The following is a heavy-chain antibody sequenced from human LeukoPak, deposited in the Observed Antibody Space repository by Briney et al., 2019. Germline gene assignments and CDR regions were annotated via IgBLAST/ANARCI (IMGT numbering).Heavy chain of an antibody. J-gene: IGHJ4*02. CDR2: IYHSGST. D-gene: IGHD1-1*01. V-gene: IGHV4-38-2*02. Sequence: SETLSLTCTVSGGSISSGYYWGWIRQPPGKGLEWIGSIYHSGSTYYNPSLKSRVTISVDTSKNQFSLKLSSVTAADTAVYYCARSRDWNDDLNYFDYWGQGTLVTVSS. CDR3: ARSRDWNDDLNYFDY. CDR1: GGSISSGYY.